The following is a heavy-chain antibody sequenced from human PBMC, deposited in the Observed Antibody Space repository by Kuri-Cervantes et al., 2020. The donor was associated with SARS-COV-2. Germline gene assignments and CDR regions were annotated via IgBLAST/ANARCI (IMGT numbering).Heavy chain of an antibody. CDR1: GGSISSSAYY. Sequence: ESLKISCTVSGGSISSSAYYWGWIRLPPGKGLEWIGNIYHTGSTYSNPSLKSRVTISVDTSKNQFSLKLNSVTAADTAVYSCARWPPGSYRPHDAFDVWGQGTMVTVSS. V-gene: IGHV4-39*01. D-gene: IGHD1-26*01. CDR2: IYHTGST. CDR3: ARWPPGSYRPHDAFDV. J-gene: IGHJ3*01.